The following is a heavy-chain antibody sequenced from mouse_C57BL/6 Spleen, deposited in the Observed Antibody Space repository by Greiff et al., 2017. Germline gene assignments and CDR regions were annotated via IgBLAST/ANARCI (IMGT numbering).Heavy chain of an antibody. D-gene: IGHD2-12*01. Sequence: QVQLQQSGAELVRPGASVTLSCKASGYTFTDYEMHWVKQTPVHGLEWIGAIDPETGGTVYNQKFKGKAILTADKSSSTAYMELRSLTSEDSAVYYGTTLYDVAWFAYWGQGTLVTVSA. CDR2: IDPETGGT. CDR1: GYTFTDYE. J-gene: IGHJ3*01. CDR3: TTLYDVAWFAY. V-gene: IGHV1-15*01.